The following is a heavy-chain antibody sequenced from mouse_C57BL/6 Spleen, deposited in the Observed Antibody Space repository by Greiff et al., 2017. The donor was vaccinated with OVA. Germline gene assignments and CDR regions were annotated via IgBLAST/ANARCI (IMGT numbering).Heavy chain of an antibody. CDR3: ARRANWVSTWFAY. J-gene: IGHJ3*01. Sequence: QVQLQQPGAELVKPGASVKMSCKASGYTFTSYWITWVKQRPGQGLEWIGDIYPGSGSTNYNEKFKSKATLTVDTSSSTAYMQLSSLTSEDSAVYYCARRANWVSTWFAYWGQGTLVTVSA. CDR2: IYPGSGST. V-gene: IGHV1-55*01. CDR1: GYTFTSYW. D-gene: IGHD4-1*01.